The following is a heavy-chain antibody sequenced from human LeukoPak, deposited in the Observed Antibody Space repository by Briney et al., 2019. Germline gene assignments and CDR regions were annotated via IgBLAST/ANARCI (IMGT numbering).Heavy chain of an antibody. Sequence: SETLSLTCTVSGGSFSSSTYHGGWIRQPPGKGLEWIGTIFYTGSTYYYNPSHKSRVTISVDTSKNQFSLKLTSVTAADTAVYYCAIYITTAADYWGQGTLVTVSS. CDR2: IFYTGSTY. CDR3: AIYITTAADY. D-gene: IGHD6-13*01. CDR1: GGSFSSSTYH. J-gene: IGHJ4*02. V-gene: IGHV4-39*01.